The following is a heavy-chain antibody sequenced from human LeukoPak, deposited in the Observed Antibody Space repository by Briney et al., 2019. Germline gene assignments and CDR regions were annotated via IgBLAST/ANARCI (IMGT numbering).Heavy chain of an antibody. D-gene: IGHD1-20*01. Sequence: GGSLRLSCETSGFTFSAYAMSWVRQPPGKGLEWVAGISDSGGKTYYRDSVNGRFTISRDNSKNTLYLQMNSLRGEDTAVYYCARAGLTGKVDYWGQGTLVIVSS. CDR3: ARAGLTGKVDY. J-gene: IGHJ4*02. CDR1: GFTFSAYA. CDR2: ISDSGGKT. V-gene: IGHV3-23*01.